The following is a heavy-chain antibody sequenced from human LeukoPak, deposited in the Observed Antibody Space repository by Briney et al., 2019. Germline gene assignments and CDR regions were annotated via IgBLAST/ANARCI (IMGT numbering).Heavy chain of an antibody. Sequence: SGPTLVNPTQTLTLTCTFSGFSLSTSGVGVGWIRQPPGKVLEWLALIYWDDDKRYSPSLKSRLTITKDTSKNQVVLTMTNMDPVDTATYYCAQAEGYSSGWYYFDYWGQGTLVTVSS. CDR3: AQAEGYSSGWYYFDY. J-gene: IGHJ4*02. V-gene: IGHV2-5*02. CDR1: GFSLSTSGVG. CDR2: IYWDDDK. D-gene: IGHD6-19*01.